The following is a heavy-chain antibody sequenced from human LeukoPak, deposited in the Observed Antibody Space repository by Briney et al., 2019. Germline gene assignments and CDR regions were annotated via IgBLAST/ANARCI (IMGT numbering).Heavy chain of an antibody. D-gene: IGHD3-16*01. Sequence: GGSLRLSCVASGFTFTSYSMNWVRQAPGKGLEWVSGISGSGGSTYYADSVKGRITISRDNSKNTLYLQMNSLRAEDTAVYYCAKGKGDTGGSFDYWGQGTLVTVSS. J-gene: IGHJ4*02. CDR1: GFTFTSYS. CDR3: AKGKGDTGGSFDY. V-gene: IGHV3-23*01. CDR2: ISGSGGST.